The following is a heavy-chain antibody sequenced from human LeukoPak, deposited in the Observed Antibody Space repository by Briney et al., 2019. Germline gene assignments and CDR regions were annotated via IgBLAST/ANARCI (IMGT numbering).Heavy chain of an antibody. D-gene: IGHD3-22*01. J-gene: IGHJ4*02. CDR1: GGSISSYY. Sequence: SETLSLTCTVSGGSISSYYWSWIRQPPGKGLEWIGYIYYSGSTNYNPSLKSRVTISVDTSKNQFSLELNSVTAADTAVYYCARVGDSSGYLDYWGQGTLVTVSS. CDR3: ARVGDSSGYLDY. V-gene: IGHV4-59*01. CDR2: IYYSGST.